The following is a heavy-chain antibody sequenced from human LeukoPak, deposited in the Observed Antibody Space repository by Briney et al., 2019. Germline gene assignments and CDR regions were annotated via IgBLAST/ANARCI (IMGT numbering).Heavy chain of an antibody. V-gene: IGHV3-66*02. CDR1: GFTVSSNY. Sequence: GGSLRLSCAASGFTVSSNYMSWVRQAAGKGLEWVSVIYSGGSTYYADSVKGRFTISRDNSKNTLYLQMNSLRAEDTAVYYCARAGCSSTSCSFFDYWGQGTLVTVSS. J-gene: IGHJ4*02. CDR3: ARAGCSSTSCSFFDY. D-gene: IGHD2-2*01. CDR2: IYSGGST.